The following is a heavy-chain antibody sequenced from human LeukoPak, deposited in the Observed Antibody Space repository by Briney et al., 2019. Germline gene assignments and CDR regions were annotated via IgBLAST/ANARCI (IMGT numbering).Heavy chain of an antibody. CDR1: GDSMTRGGYY. D-gene: IGHD4-11*01. V-gene: IGHV4-31*03. CDR3: ARAVDYRNYFDY. CDR2: IYHSGTT. Sequence: PSETLSLTCTVSGDSMTRGGYYWSWIRQHPGKGLEWVGFIYHSGTTFYNPSLESRATISVDTSQSQFSLKLTSVTAADTAVYYCARAVDYRNYFDYWGQGALVTVSS. J-gene: IGHJ4*02.